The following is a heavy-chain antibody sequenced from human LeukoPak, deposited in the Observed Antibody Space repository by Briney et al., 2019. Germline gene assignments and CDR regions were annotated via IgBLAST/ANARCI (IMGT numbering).Heavy chain of an antibody. J-gene: IGHJ4*02. CDR3: ASLMWDGSGSYSSASTSLVKIHDDY. V-gene: IGHV3-33*01. D-gene: IGHD3-10*01. CDR1: GFTFSSYG. Sequence: GRSLRLSCAASGFTFSSYGMHWVRQAPGKGLEWVAVIWYDGSNKYYADSVKGRFTISRDNSKNTLYLQMNSVRAEDTAVYYCASLMWDGSGSYSSASTSLVKIHDDYWGQGTLVTVSS. CDR2: IWYDGSNK.